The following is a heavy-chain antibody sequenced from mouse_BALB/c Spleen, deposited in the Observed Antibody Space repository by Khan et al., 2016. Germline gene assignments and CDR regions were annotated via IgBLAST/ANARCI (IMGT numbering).Heavy chain of an antibody. D-gene: IGHD1-1*01. CDR1: GYTFTNYG. CDR2: MNTYTGES. CDR3: ARRVYWGSSYDVMDY. V-gene: IGHV9-1*02. Sequence: QIQLVQSGPELKKPGETVKISCKASGYTFTNYGMNWVKQAPGKGLKWMGWMNTYTGESTYPDDFKGRFAFSLETSASTAYLQINNLKNEDMATYFCARRVYWGSSYDVMDYWGQGTSVTVSS. J-gene: IGHJ4*01.